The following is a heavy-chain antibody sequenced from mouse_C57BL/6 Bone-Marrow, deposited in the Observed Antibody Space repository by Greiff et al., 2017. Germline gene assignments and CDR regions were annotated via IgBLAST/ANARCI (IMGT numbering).Heavy chain of an antibody. CDR3: AREEYYYGSSYRHFDY. CDR1: GYTFTSYG. Sequence: QVQLQQSGAELARPGASVKLSCKASGYTFTSYGISWVKQRTGQGLEWIGEIYPRSGNTYYKEKFKGKATLTADKSSSTAYMELRSLTSEDSAVYFCAREEYYYGSSYRHFDYWGQGTTLTVSS. D-gene: IGHD1-1*01. J-gene: IGHJ2*01. CDR2: IYPRSGNT. V-gene: IGHV1-81*01.